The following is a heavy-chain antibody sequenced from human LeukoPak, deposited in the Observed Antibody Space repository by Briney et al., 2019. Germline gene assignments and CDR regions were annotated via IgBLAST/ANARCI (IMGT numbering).Heavy chain of an antibody. CDR1: GFAFGDYY. Sequence: GGSLRLSCAASGFAFGDYYMGWSRQAPGKGLQWVSYISSSGSTIYYADSVKGRFTISRDNAKNSLYLQMNSLRAEDTAVYYCARDDSSGYYPYYYYYGMDVWGQGTTVTVSS. J-gene: IGHJ6*02. V-gene: IGHV3-11*04. D-gene: IGHD3-22*01. CDR3: ARDDSSGYYPYYYYYGMDV. CDR2: ISSSGSTI.